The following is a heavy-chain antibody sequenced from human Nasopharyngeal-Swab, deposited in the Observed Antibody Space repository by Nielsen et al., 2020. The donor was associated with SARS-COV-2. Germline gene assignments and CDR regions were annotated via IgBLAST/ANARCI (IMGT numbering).Heavy chain of an antibody. CDR1: GYTFTGYY. V-gene: IGHV1-18*04. CDR2: ISAYNGNT. J-gene: IGHJ4*02. D-gene: IGHD3-22*01. CDR3: ARRSSRDYYDSSGYEDY. Sequence: ASVKVSCKASGYTFTGYYMHWVRQAPGQGLEWMGWISAYNGNTNYAQKLQGRVTMTTDTSTSTAYMELGSLRSDDTAVYYCARRSSRDYYDSSGYEDYWGQGTLVTVSS.